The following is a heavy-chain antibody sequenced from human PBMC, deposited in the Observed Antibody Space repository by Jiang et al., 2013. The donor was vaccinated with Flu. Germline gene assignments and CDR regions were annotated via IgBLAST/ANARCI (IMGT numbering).Heavy chain of an antibody. V-gene: IGHV1-69*04. J-gene: IGHJ5*02. CDR3: ARDLGSYYDSSGYHWGWFDP. Sequence: SGAEVKKPGSSVKVSCKASGGTFSSYTISWVRQAPGQGLEWMGRIIPILGIANYAQKFQGRVTITADKSTSTAYMELSSLRSEDTAVYYCARDLGSYYDSSGYHWGWFDPWGQGTLVTVSS. D-gene: IGHD3-22*01. CDR2: IIPILGIA. CDR1: GGTFSSYT.